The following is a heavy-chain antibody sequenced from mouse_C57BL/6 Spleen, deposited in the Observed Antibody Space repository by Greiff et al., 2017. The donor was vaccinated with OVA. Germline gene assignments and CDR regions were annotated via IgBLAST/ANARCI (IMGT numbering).Heavy chain of an antibody. CDR1: GYTFTSYW. CDR3: AISSDYRAWFAY. J-gene: IGHJ3*01. D-gene: IGHD2-4*01. CDR2: INPSDSDT. Sequence: QVQLLQPGAELVKPGASVKVSCKASGYTFTSYWMHWVKQRPGQGLEWLGRINPSDSDTNYNQKLKGTATLTVANSSSTAYMQLSRLKSEDSAIYYCAISSDYRAWFAYWGQGTLVTVSA. V-gene: IGHV1-74*01.